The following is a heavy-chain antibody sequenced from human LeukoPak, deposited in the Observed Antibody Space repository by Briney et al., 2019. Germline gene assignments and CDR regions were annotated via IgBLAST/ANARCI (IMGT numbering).Heavy chain of an antibody. Sequence: GGTLRLSCAASGFTFRNNWMNWIRQTPGKGLEWVANIRPDASDTGYVDSVKGRFTISRDNAKNLLYLQMNSLRVDDTAVYYCTSISLGANEDYWGQGTRVTVSS. CDR2: IRPDASDT. CDR3: TSISLGANEDY. V-gene: IGHV3-7*03. CDR1: GFTFRNNW. D-gene: IGHD1-26*01. J-gene: IGHJ4*02.